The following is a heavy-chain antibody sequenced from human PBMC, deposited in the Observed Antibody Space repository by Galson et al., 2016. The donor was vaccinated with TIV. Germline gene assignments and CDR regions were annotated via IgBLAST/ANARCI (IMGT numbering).Heavy chain of an antibody. D-gene: IGHD1-26*01. CDR3: VRDRIVDATYYYYYFGMDV. Sequence: SLRLSCAASGLSVHINYMTWVRQAPGKGLEWVSLISDGGNTYYSDSVKGRFTISRDKSKNTLYLRMSSLRVEDTAVYYCVRDRIVDATYYYYYFGMDVWGQGTAVTVSS. CDR2: ISDGGNT. J-gene: IGHJ6*02. CDR1: GLSVHINY. V-gene: IGHV3-66*02.